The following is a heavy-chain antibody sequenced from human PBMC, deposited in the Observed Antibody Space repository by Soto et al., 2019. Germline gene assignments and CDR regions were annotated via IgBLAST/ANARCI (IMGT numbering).Heavy chain of an antibody. CDR2: ISYDGSNK. CDR3: AKDPRIVVVTAPYDY. Sequence: QVQLVESGGGVVQPGRSLRLSCAASGFTFSSYGMHWVRQAPGKGLEWVAVISYDGSNKYYADSVKGRFTISRDNSKNTLYLQMNSLRAEDTAVYYCAKDPRIVVVTAPYDYWGQGTLVTVSS. J-gene: IGHJ4*02. V-gene: IGHV3-30*18. CDR1: GFTFSSYG. D-gene: IGHD2-21*02.